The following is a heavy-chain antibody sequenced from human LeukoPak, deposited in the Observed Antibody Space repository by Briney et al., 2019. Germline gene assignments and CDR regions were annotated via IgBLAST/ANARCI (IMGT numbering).Heavy chain of an antibody. D-gene: IGHD6-13*01. Sequence: SVKVSCKAAGGTFSSYAISWVRQAPGQGLEWMGGIIPIFGTANYAQKFQGRVTITADESTSTAYMELSSLRSEDTAVYYCARGPTYSSWYGGYYFDYWGQGTLVTVSS. CDR3: ARGPTYSSWYGGYYFDY. J-gene: IGHJ4*02. CDR2: IIPIFGTA. V-gene: IGHV1-69*13. CDR1: GGTFSSYA.